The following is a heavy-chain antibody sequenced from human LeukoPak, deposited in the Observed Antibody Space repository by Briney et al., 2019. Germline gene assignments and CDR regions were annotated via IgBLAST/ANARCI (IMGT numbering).Heavy chain of an antibody. Sequence: SETLSLTCAVYGGSFSGYYWSWIRQPPGKGLEWIGEINHSGSTNYNPSLKSRVTISVDTSKNQFSLKLSSVTAADTAVYYCARDPHRTMAPLDYWGQGTLVTVSS. V-gene: IGHV4-34*01. J-gene: IGHJ4*02. D-gene: IGHD5-24*01. CDR1: GGSFSGYY. CDR3: ARDPHRTMAPLDY. CDR2: INHSGST.